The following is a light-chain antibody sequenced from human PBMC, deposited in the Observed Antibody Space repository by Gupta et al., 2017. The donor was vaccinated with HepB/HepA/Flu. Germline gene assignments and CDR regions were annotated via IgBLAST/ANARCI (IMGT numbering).Light chain of an antibody. CDR2: NND. J-gene: IGLJ2*01. CDR3: AAWDDSLNAVV. CDR1: SSNIGSNT. Sequence: QSVLTQPPSASGTPGQRVTISCSGSSSNIGSNTVSWYQQVPGTAPKLLIYNNDHRPAGVPDRLSGSKSGTSVSLAISGRQAEDEADYYCAAWDDSLNAVVFGGGTKRTVL. V-gene: IGLV1-44*01.